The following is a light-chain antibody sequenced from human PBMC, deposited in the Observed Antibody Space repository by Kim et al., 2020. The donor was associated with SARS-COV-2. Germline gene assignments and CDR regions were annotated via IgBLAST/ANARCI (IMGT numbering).Light chain of an antibody. J-gene: IGLJ2*01. Sequence: SYELTQPPSVSVSPGQTARITCSGIKLGDKYVSWYQQKPGQSPVLVIYQNIKRPSGIPERLSGSNSGNTATLTISGTQAVDESHYYCQVWDRSTVIFGGGTKLTVL. CDR2: QNI. CDR1: KLGDKY. CDR3: QVWDRSTVI. V-gene: IGLV3-1*01.